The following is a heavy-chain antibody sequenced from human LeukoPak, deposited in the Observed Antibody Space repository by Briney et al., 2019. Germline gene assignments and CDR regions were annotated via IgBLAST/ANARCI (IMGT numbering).Heavy chain of an antibody. CDR1: GGSISSYY. V-gene: IGHV4-39*01. Sequence: PSETLSLTCTVSGGSISSYYWGWIRQPPGKGLEWIGSIYYSGSTYYNPSLKSRVTISVDTSKNQFSLKLSSVTAADTAVYYCARQVVAARRTHDYWGQGTLVTVSS. J-gene: IGHJ4*02. D-gene: IGHD2-15*01. CDR3: ARQVVAARRTHDY. CDR2: IYYSGST.